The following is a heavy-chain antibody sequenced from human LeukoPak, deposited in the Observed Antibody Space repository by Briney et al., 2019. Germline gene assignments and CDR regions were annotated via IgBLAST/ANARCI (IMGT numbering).Heavy chain of an antibody. Sequence: GPSVKVSCKASGYTFTSYYMHWVRQAPGQGLEWMGIINPSGGSTSYAQKFQGRVTMTRDTSTSTVYMELSSLRSEDTAVYYCARGGATYYYDSSGYYFDYWGQGALVTVSS. CDR1: GYTFTSYY. CDR2: INPSGGST. J-gene: IGHJ4*02. V-gene: IGHV1-46*01. CDR3: ARGGATYYYDSSGYYFDY. D-gene: IGHD3-22*01.